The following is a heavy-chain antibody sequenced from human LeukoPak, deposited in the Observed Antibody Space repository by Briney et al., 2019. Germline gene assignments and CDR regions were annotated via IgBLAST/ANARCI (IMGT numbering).Heavy chain of an antibody. CDR3: ASGYDSSGPTRQFDY. J-gene: IGHJ4*02. D-gene: IGHD3-22*01. CDR2: ISSSSSYI. Sequence: GGSLRLSCAASGFTFSSYSMNWVRQAPGKGLEWVSSISSSSSYIYYADSVKGRFTISGDNAKNSLYLQMNSLRAEDTAVYCCASGYDSSGPTRQFDYWGQGALVTVSS. V-gene: IGHV3-21*01. CDR1: GFTFSSYS.